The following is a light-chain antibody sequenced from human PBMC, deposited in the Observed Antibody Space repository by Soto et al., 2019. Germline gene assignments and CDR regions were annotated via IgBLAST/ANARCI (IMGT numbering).Light chain of an antibody. CDR2: AAS. CDR1: LSISSY. J-gene: IGKJ1*01. V-gene: IGKV1-39*01. CDR3: T. Sequence: DIQVTQSPSSLSASVGDRVTITCRASLSISSYLIWYQQKPGKAPKLLIYAASSLQSGVPSRFSGSGSETDFTLTISSLHCQQSYGTPPTFGHGTKVDIK.